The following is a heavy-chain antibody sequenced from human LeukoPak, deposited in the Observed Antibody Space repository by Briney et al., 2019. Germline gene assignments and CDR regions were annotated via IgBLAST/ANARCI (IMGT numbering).Heavy chain of an antibody. Sequence: GSLRLSCAASGFTFSDSPIHRVRQASGKGLEWIGRVRDKANTYAPGYAESVKGRFTISRDDSKNTAYLQMNSLKTEDTAVYYCNRQRVGTGTCDFWGQGTLVTVSS. V-gene: IGHV3-73*01. CDR3: NRQRVGTGTCDF. J-gene: IGHJ4*02. CDR2: VRDKANTYAP. D-gene: IGHD3-16*01. CDR1: GFTFSDSP.